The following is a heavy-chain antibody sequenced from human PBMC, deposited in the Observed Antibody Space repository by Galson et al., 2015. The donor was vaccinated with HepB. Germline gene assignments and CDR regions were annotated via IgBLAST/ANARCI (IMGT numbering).Heavy chain of an antibody. V-gene: IGHV4-4*08. Sequence: QVQLQESGPGLVKPSETLSLTCTVSGGSMNDFYWSWIRQPPGKGLEWIGYRHPSGGSNYSPSLKSRVFISVDTSNNQFAPGLGSVTAADTAVYYCARRPPGSALFDTWGQGSLFTVSS. J-gene: IGHJ4*02. D-gene: IGHD6-25*01. CDR1: GGSMNDFY. CDR2: RHPSGGS. CDR3: ARRPPGSALFDT.